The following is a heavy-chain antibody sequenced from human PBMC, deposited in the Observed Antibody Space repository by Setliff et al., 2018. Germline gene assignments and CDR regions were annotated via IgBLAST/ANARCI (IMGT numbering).Heavy chain of an antibody. CDR3: ARSEMATTSFDI. Sequence: SETLSLTCTVSGGSISSYYWSWIRQPPGKGLEWIGYIYYSGSTYYNPSLKSRVTISVDTSKNQFSLKLSSVTAADTAVYFCARSEMATTSFDIWGQGTMVTVSS. J-gene: IGHJ3*02. CDR2: IYYSGST. V-gene: IGHV4-59*06. D-gene: IGHD1-1*01. CDR1: GGSISSYY.